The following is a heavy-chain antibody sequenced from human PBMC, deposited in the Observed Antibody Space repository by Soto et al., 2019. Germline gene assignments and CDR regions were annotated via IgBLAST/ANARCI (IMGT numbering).Heavy chain of an antibody. Sequence: ASVKVSCKASGYTFTSYGISWVRQAPGQGLEWMGWISAYNGNTNYAQKLQGRVTMTTDTSTSTAYMELRSLRSDDTAVYYCARDVITMVRGVIITPANLLYGMDVWGQGTTVTVSS. CDR3: ARDVITMVRGVIITPANLLYGMDV. V-gene: IGHV1-18*01. D-gene: IGHD3-10*01. CDR2: ISAYNGNT. J-gene: IGHJ6*02. CDR1: GYTFTSYG.